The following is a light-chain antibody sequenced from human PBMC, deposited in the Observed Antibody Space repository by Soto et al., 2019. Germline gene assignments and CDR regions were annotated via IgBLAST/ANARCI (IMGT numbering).Light chain of an antibody. V-gene: IGLV2-14*01. CDR2: EVT. J-gene: IGLJ3*02. CDR1: SNDIGSYNY. CDR3: SSFTSSTTRV. Sequence: QSVLTQPASVSGSPGRSITISCTGTSNDIGSYNYVSWYQQHPGKAPKLMIYEVTNRPSGVSDRFSGSKSGNTASLTISGLLAEDEADYYCSSFTSSTTRVFGGGTK.